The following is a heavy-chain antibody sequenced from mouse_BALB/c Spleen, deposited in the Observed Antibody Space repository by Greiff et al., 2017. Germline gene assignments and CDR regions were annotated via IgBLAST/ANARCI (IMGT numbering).Heavy chain of an antibody. V-gene: IGHV7-3*02. CDR3: ARDLSYGYERPFDY. Sequence: EVQLVESGGGLVQPGGSLRLSCATSGFTFTDYYMSWVRQPPGKALEWLGFIRNKANGYTTEYSASVKGRFTISRDNSQSILYLQMNTLRAEDSTTYYWARDLSYGYERPFDYWGQGTTLTVSS. D-gene: IGHD2-2*01. CDR2: IRNKANGYTT. J-gene: IGHJ2*01. CDR1: GFTFTDYY.